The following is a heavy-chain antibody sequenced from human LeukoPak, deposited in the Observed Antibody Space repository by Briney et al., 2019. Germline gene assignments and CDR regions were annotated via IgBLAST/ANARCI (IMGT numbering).Heavy chain of an antibody. Sequence: SETLSLTCAVYGGSFSGYYWSWIRQPPGKGLEWIGEINHSGSTNYNPSLKSRVTISVDTSKNQFSLKLSSVTAADTAVYYCARDLRGFDYWGQGTLVTVSS. CDR2: INHSGST. J-gene: IGHJ4*02. CDR3: ARDLRGFDY. CDR1: GGSFSGYY. V-gene: IGHV4-34*01. D-gene: IGHD3-10*01.